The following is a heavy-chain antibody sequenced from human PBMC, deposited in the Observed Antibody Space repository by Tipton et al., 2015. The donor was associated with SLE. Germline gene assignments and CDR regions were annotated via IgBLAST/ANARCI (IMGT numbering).Heavy chain of an antibody. V-gene: IGHV4-59*02. CDR1: GGSVSSNY. CDR3: ARETPVDWYFDL. D-gene: IGHD2-15*01. Sequence: TLSLTCTVSGGSVSSNYWSWIRQPPGKRLEWIAYIYHSGITNYNPSLQSRVTISVDTSKNQFSLKLSSVTAADTAVYYCARETPVDWYFDLWGRGTLVTVSS. CDR2: IYHSGIT. J-gene: IGHJ2*01.